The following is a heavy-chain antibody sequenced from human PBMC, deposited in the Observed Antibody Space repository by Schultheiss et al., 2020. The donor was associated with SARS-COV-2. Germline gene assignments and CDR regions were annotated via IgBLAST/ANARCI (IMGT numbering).Heavy chain of an antibody. V-gene: IGHV4-34*01. D-gene: IGHD6-13*01. CDR1: GGSFSGYY. J-gene: IGHJ6*02. CDR2: IHHSGST. CDR3: ACSIAAAGTYYYYGMDV. Sequence: SETLSLTCAVYGGSFSGYYWSWIRQPPGKGLEWIGEIHHSGSTNYNPSLKRRVTISVDKSKNQFSLKLSSVTAADTAVYYCACSIAAAGTYYYYGMDVWGQGTTVTVSS.